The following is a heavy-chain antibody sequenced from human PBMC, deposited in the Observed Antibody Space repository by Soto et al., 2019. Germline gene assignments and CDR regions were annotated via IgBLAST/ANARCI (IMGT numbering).Heavy chain of an antibody. CDR2: IIPIFGTA. Sequence: SVKVSCKASGGTFSSYAISWVRQAPGQGLEWMGGIIPIFGTANYAQKFQGRVTITADEYTSTAYMELSSLRSEDTAVYYCARDSSLWFGELSRYYYGMDVWGQGTTVTVSS. CDR1: GGTFSSYA. CDR3: ARDSSLWFGELSRYYYGMDV. V-gene: IGHV1-69*13. D-gene: IGHD3-10*01. J-gene: IGHJ6*02.